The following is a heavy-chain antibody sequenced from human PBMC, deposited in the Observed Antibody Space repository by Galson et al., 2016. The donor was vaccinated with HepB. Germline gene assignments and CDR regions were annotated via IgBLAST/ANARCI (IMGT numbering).Heavy chain of an antibody. J-gene: IGHJ4*02. CDR3: ARGGSRPIDY. CDR2: INTDGSST. V-gene: IGHV3-74*01. CDR1: GFTFSSHW. D-gene: IGHD1-26*01. Sequence: SLRLSCAASGFTFSSHWMHWVRQAPGKGLVWVSRINTDGSSTSYADSVKGRFTISRDNAKYTLYLQMNSLRAEDTAVYYCARGGSRPIDYWGQETLVTVSS.